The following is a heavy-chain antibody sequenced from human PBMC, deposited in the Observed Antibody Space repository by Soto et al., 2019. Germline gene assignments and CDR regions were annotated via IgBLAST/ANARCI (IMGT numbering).Heavy chain of an antibody. CDR3: ARGYGDYSPDAFNI. J-gene: IGHJ3*02. Sequence: EVQLVESGGGLVKPGGSLRLSCAASGFTFSSYSMNWVRQAPGEGLEWVSSITTYSTSIYYADSVKGRFTISRDNAKNSLFLQMNSLRAEDTAVYYCARGYGDYSPDAFNIWGQGTMVTVSS. CDR2: ITTYSTSI. CDR1: GFTFSSYS. V-gene: IGHV3-21*01. D-gene: IGHD4-17*01.